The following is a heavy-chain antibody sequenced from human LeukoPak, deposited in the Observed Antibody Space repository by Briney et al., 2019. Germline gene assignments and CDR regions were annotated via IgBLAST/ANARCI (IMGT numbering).Heavy chain of an antibody. J-gene: IGHJ6*02. D-gene: IGHD6-6*01. V-gene: IGHV3-7*05. CDR2: IKQDGSEE. Sequence: GGSLRLSCATSGFTFSSYWMSWVRQAPGKGLEWVANIKQDGSEEVYVDSVKGRFTISRDNAKNSLFLQMNTLRAEDTAVYYCARDPYSSTWSYGMDVWGQGTTVTVSS. CDR3: ARDPYSSTWSYGMDV. CDR1: GFTFSSYW.